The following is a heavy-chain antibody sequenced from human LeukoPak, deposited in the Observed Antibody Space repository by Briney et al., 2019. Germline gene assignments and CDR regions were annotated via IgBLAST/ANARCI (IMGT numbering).Heavy chain of an antibody. CDR2: INHSGST. V-gene: IGHV4-34*01. CDR1: GGSFSGYY. D-gene: IGHD1-26*01. CDR3: ARCKWELGWRWYFDL. J-gene: IGHJ2*01. Sequence: SETLSLTCAVYGGSFSGYYWSWIRQPPGKGLEWIGEINHSGSTNYNPSLKSRVTISVDTSKNQFSLQPNSVTPEDTAVYYCARCKWELGWRWYFDLWGRGTLVTVSS.